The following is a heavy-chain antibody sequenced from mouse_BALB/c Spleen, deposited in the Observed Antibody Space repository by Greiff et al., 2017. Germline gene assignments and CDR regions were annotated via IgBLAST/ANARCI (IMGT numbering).Heavy chain of an antibody. CDR3: ARLLRKTYAMDY. CDR2: ISDGGSYT. D-gene: IGHD1-1*01. CDR1: GFTFSDYY. Sequence: EVHLVESGGGLVKPGGSLKLSCAASGFTFSDYYMYWVRQTPEKRLEWVATISDGGSYTYYPDSVKGRFTISRDNAKNNLYLQMSSLKSEDTAMYYCARLLRKTYAMDYWGQGTSVTVSS. V-gene: IGHV5-4*02. J-gene: IGHJ4*01.